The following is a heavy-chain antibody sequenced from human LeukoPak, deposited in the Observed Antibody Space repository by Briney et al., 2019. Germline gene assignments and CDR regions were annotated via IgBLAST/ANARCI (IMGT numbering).Heavy chain of an antibody. CDR1: GGSISSGGYS. Sequence: SETLSLTCAVSGGSISSGGYSWSWIWQPPGKGLEWIGYIYHSGSTYYNPSLKSRVTISVDRSKNQFSLKLSSVTAADTAVYYCARASSRYFDDGMDVWGQGTTVTVSS. CDR2: IYHSGST. CDR3: ARASSRYFDDGMDV. D-gene: IGHD3-9*01. V-gene: IGHV4-30-2*01. J-gene: IGHJ6*02.